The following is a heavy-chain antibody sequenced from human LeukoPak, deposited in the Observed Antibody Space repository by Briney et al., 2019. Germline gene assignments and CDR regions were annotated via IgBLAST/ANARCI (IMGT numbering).Heavy chain of an antibody. J-gene: IGHJ4*02. V-gene: IGHV3-74*01. CDR2: INSDGRST. CDR1: GFTFSSYW. D-gene: IGHD2-21*01. Sequence: PGGSLRLSCAASGFTFSSYWMHRVRQDPGKGLVWVSRINSDGRSTSYAESVKGRFTISRDNAKNTLYLQMNSLRAEDTAVYYCVRDVWGDRDSYFDYWGQGTLVTVSS. CDR3: VRDVWGDRDSYFDY.